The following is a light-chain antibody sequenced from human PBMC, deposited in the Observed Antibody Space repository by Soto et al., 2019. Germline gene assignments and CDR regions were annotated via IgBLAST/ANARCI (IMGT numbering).Light chain of an antibody. V-gene: IGKV3-20*01. Sequence: MVLTRSPGTLSLTPVGRATVSFMASQSVSSSSLAWYQQKPGQAPRLLISGASSRAADIPDRFSGSGSGTDFTLTINRLEPEDFAVYYCQQYDSSPRTFGQGTKVDIK. CDR1: QSVSSSS. CDR2: GAS. J-gene: IGKJ1*01. CDR3: QQYDSSPRT.